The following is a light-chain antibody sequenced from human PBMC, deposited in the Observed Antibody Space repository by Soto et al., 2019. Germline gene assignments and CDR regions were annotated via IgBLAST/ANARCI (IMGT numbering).Light chain of an antibody. CDR2: DAS. J-gene: IGKJ4*01. CDR3: QQRSNPLT. V-gene: IGKV3-11*01. CDR1: QSISSY. Sequence: IVLTQSPATLSLSPGERANLSCRASQSISSYLAWYQQKPGQAPRXLIYDASNRATGIPARFSGSGSGTDFTLTIGSLEPEDFAVYYCQQRSNPLTFGGGTKVDIK.